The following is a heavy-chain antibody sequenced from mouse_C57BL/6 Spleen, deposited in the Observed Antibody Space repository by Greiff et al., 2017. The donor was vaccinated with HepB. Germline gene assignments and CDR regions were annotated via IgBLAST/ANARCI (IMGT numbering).Heavy chain of an antibody. V-gene: IGHV1-9*01. Sequence: QVQLQQSGAELMKPGASVKLSCKATGYTFTGYWIEWVKQRPGHGLEWIGEILPGSGSTNFNEKFKGKATFTADTSSNTAYMQLSSLTTEDSAIYYCARAGQYDGLFAYWGQGTLVTVSA. J-gene: IGHJ3*01. CDR1: GYTFTGYW. CDR3: ARAGQYDGLFAY. D-gene: IGHD2-3*01. CDR2: ILPGSGST.